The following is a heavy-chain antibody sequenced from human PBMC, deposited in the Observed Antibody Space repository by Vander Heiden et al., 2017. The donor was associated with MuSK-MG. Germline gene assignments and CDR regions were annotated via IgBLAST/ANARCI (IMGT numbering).Heavy chain of an antibody. CDR2: RSDEGSNN. Sequence: QVQRVGSGGGVVRAVRSLRLHCSASGFTFSSYHLPLVRQAPGKGLEVVAVRSDEGSNNCYADSVMGRVTISRDNSTNTLYLQMNSLRAEDTAVYYCARSPYISHHQTYCYYGMDVWGQGTTVTVSS. CDR1: GFTFSSYH. D-gene: IGHD1-20*01. V-gene: IGHV3-30*04. J-gene: IGHJ6*02. CDR3: ARSPYISHHQTYCYYGMDV.